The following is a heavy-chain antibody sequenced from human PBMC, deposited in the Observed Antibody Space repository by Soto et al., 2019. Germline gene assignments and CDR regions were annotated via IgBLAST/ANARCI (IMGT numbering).Heavy chain of an antibody. Sequence: SETLSLTCAVSGGSISSGGYSWSWIRQPPGKGLEWIGYIYHSGSTYYNPSLKSRVTISVDRSKNQFSLKLSSVTAADTAVYYCARDTYYYDSSGEGGGMDVWGQGTTVTVS. CDR3: ARDTYYYDSSGEGGGMDV. J-gene: IGHJ6*02. CDR1: GGSISSGGYS. V-gene: IGHV4-30-2*01. D-gene: IGHD3-22*01. CDR2: IYHSGST.